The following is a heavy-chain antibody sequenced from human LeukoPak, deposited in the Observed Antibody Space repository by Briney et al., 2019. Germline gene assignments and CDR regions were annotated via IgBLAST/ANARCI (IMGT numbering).Heavy chain of an antibody. Sequence: PSETLSLTSAVYGGSFSGLYWSWIRQPPGKGREWDGEINHSGSTNYNPSLKSRVTISVDTSKNQCSLKLSAVTAADTAVYYCARCRFTYCSGGSCYPPRTYYYYYMDVWGKGTTVTVSS. CDR3: ARCRFTYCSGGSCYPPRTYYYYYMDV. J-gene: IGHJ6*03. CDR1: GGSFSGLY. CDR2: INHSGST. V-gene: IGHV4-34*01. D-gene: IGHD2-15*01.